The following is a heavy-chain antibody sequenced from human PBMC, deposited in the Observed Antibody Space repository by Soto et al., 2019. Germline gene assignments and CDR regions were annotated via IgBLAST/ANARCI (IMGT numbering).Heavy chain of an antibody. Sequence: ESGGGLVKPGGSLRLSCAASGFTFSSYSMNWVRQAPGKGLEWVSSSISSGSYIFYADSVKGRFTISRDNAQNSLYLQMNSLRAEDTAVYYCARAEGGWDYWGQGTLVTVSS. V-gene: IGHV3-21*01. J-gene: IGHJ4*02. D-gene: IGHD2-15*01. CDR3: ARAEGGWDY. CDR2: SISSGSYI. CDR1: GFTFSSYS.